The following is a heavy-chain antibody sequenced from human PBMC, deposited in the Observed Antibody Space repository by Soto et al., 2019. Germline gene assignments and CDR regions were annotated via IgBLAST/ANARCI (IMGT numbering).Heavy chain of an antibody. V-gene: IGHV3-11*01. CDR3: ARALSYYDSSGYYYYFDY. Sequence: PGGSLRLSCAASGFTFNKENMSWIRRAPGKGLERVSYISSSGSTIYYADSVKGRFTISRDNAKNSLYLQMNSLRAEDTAVYYCARALSYYDSSGYYYYFDYWGQGTLVTVSS. CDR2: ISSSGSTI. J-gene: IGHJ4*02. D-gene: IGHD3-22*01. CDR1: GFTFNKEN.